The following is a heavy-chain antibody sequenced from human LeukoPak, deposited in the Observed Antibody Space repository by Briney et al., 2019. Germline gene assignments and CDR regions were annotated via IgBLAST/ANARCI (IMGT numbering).Heavy chain of an antibody. CDR3: ARHVLPQYYYYYYMDV. V-gene: IGHV4-39*07. J-gene: IGHJ6*03. D-gene: IGHD2-15*01. CDR1: GGSISSSSYY. Sequence: KPSETLSLTCTVSGGSISSSSYYWGWIRQPPGKGLEWIGSIYYSGSTYYNPSLKSRVTISVDTSKNQFSLKLSSVTAADTAVYYCARHVLPQYYYYYYMDVWGKGTTVTVSS. CDR2: IYYSGST.